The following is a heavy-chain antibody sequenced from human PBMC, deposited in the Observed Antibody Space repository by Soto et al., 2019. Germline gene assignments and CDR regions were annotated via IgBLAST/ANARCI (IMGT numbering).Heavy chain of an antibody. J-gene: IGHJ6*02. Sequence: QVQLVQSGAEVKKPGASVKVSCKASGYTFTGYYMHWVRQAPGQGLEWMGWINPNSGGTNYAQKFQGWVTMTRDTSISTAYMELGRRRSDDTAVYYCARDRYYYYYGMDVWGQGTTVTVSS. CDR3: ARDRYYYYYGMDV. CDR2: INPNSGGT. CDR1: GYTFTGYY. V-gene: IGHV1-2*04.